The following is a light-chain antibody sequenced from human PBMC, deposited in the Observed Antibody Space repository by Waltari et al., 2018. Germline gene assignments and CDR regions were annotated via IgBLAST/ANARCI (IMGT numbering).Light chain of an antibody. V-gene: IGKV2D-29*02. Sequence: DIVMTQTPVSLSVTPGQPAPISCKSSQSLLFSDGKTYLSWFLQKPGQSPQPLIYEVSNRFSGVPDRVSAIGSGTDFTLKISRVEAEDVGVYYCMQSIQFPLTFGGGTKVEIK. CDR2: EVS. CDR3: MQSIQFPLT. J-gene: IGKJ4*01. CDR1: QSLLFSDGKTY.